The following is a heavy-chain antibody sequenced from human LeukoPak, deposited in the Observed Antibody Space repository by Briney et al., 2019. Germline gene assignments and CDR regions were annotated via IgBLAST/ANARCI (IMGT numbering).Heavy chain of an antibody. V-gene: IGHV3-66*01. CDR3: AKDLGEDGILGLQCGFDY. D-gene: IGHD3-16*01. J-gene: IGHJ4*02. Sequence: GGSLRLSCAASEFSVGSNYMTWVRQAPGKGLEWVSLIYSGGSTYYADSVKGRFTISRDNSKNTLYLQMNSLRAEDTAVYYCAKDLGEDGILGLQCGFDYWGQGTLVTVSS. CDR2: IYSGGST. CDR1: EFSVGSNY.